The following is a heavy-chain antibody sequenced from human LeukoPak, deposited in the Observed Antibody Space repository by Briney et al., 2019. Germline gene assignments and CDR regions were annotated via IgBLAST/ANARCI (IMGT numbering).Heavy chain of an antibody. CDR1: GFIFSSYP. V-gene: IGHV3-23*01. CDR2: ISGSGGST. J-gene: IGHJ4*02. Sequence: GGSLRLSCAASGFIFSSYPMSWVRQAPGKGLEWVSAISGSGGSTYYADSVKGRFTISRDNSKKTLYLQMSSLRAEDTAVYYCATRGYTYGNFDYWGQGTLVTVSS. D-gene: IGHD5-18*01. CDR3: ATRGYTYGNFDY.